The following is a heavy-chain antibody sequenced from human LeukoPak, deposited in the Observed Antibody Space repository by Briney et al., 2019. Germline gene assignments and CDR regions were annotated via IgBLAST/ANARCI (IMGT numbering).Heavy chain of an antibody. D-gene: IGHD6-13*01. CDR2: ISSSSSYI. V-gene: IGHV3-21*01. Sequence: GSLRLSCAASGFTFSSYSMNWVRQAPGKGLEWFSSISSSSSYIYYADSVKGRFTISRDNAKNSLYPQMNSLRAEDTAVYYCAREPSPGYSSSWPFDYWGQGTLVTVSS. CDR1: GFTFSSYS. CDR3: AREPSPGYSSSWPFDY. J-gene: IGHJ4*02.